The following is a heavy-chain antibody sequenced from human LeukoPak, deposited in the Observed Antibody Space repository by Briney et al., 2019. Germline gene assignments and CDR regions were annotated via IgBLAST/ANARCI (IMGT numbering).Heavy chain of an antibody. CDR2: ISAYNGNT. CDR1: GYTFTRHR. J-gene: IGHJ4*02. V-gene: IGHV1-18*01. CDR3: ARDQGSYSAFDY. D-gene: IGHD1-26*01. Sequence: GASVKVSCKASGYTFTRHRISWVRQAPGQGLEWMGWISAYNGNTKYGQKLQGRVTMTTDTSTSTAYMELRSLRCDDTAVYYCARDQGSYSAFDYWGQGTLVTVSS.